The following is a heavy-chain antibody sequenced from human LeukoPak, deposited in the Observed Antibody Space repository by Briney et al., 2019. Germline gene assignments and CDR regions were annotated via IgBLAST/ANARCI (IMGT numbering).Heavy chain of an antibody. CDR1: GYTFTGYY. J-gene: IGHJ6*03. V-gene: IGHV1-2*02. CDR2: INPNSGGT. CDR3: ARDFGSDYYYYYYMDV. Sequence: GASVKVSCKASGYTFTGYYMHWVRQAPGQGLEWMGWINPNSGGTNYAQKFQGRVTMTRDTSISTAYMELSRLRSDDTAVYYCARDFGSDYYYYYYMDVWGKGTTVTVSS. D-gene: IGHD3-10*01.